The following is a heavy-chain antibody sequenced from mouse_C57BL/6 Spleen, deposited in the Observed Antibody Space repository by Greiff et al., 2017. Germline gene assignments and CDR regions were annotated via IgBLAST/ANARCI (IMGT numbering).Heavy chain of an antibody. J-gene: IGHJ1*03. CDR2: LYPRSGNT. Sequence: QVQLQQSGAELARPGASVKLSCKASGYTFTSYGISWVKQRTGPGLEWIGELYPRSGNTYYNEKFKGKATLTADKSSSTAYMELRSLTSEDSAVYFCARSGRYFDVWGTGTTVTVSS. D-gene: IGHD4-1*01. CDR3: ARSGRYFDV. CDR1: GYTFTSYG. V-gene: IGHV1-81*01.